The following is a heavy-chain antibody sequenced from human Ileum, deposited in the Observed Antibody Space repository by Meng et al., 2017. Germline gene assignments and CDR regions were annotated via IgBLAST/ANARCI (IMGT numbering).Heavy chain of an antibody. CDR1: GYTFTTYG. D-gene: IGHD1-1*01. CDR3: AREGAHNGGDY. V-gene: IGHV1-18*01. J-gene: IGHJ4*02. CDR2: MNTDKGNT. Sequence: QVQLVQSGAEVKKPGASAKVSCKASGYTFTTYGISWVRQAPGQGLEWMGWMNTDKGNTNYEQKFQGRVTMTRDTSTSTAYMVLRRLSSDDTAVYYCAREGAHNGGDYWGQGTLVTVSS.